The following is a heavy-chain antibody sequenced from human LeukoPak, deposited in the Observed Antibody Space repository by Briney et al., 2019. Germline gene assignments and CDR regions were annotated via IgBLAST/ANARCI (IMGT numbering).Heavy chain of an antibody. J-gene: IGHJ4*02. CDR3: ARVPLLWFGELFGGERFDY. Sequence: ASVKVSCKASGGTFSSYAISWVRQAPGQGLEWMGWISAYNGNTNYAQKLQGRVTMTTDTSTSTAYMELRSLRSDDTAAYYCARVPLLWFGELFGGERFDYWGQGTLVTVSS. CDR1: GGTFSSYA. CDR2: ISAYNGNT. D-gene: IGHD3-10*01. V-gene: IGHV1-18*01.